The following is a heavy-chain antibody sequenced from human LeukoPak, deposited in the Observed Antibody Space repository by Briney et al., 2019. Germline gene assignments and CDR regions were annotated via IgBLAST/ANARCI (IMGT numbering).Heavy chain of an antibody. Sequence: ASVKVSCKASGYTFTSYDINWVRQATGQGLEWMGWMNPNSGNTGYAQKFQGRVTMTRNTSISTAYMELSSLRSEDTAVYYCARGGRYPMIFGVVIIQDYYYYGMDVWGQGTTVTVSS. CDR1: GYTFTSYD. J-gene: IGHJ6*02. D-gene: IGHD3/OR15-3a*01. V-gene: IGHV1-8*01. CDR3: ARGGRYPMIFGVVIIQDYYYYGMDV. CDR2: MNPNSGNT.